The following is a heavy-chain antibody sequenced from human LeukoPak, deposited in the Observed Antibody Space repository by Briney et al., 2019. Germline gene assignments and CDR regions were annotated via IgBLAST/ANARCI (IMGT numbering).Heavy chain of an antibody. J-gene: IGHJ4*02. CDR2: IYDNGDA. V-gene: IGHV3-53*04. CDR3: AGGSRRDGYDY. CDR1: GFTVSSNY. Sequence: GGSLRLSCAAAGFTVSSNYVRWVRQAPGKWMEWVSVIYDNGDAYSADSVKGRFTISRHNSKNTLYLQMNSLRPEDTAVYYCAGGSRRDGYDYWGQGTLVTVSS. D-gene: IGHD5-24*01.